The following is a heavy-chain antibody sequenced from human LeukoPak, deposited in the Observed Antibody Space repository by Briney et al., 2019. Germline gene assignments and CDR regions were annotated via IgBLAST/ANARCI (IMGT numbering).Heavy chain of an antibody. CDR1: GGSFSGYY. CDR2: INHSGST. CDR3: ARGRGPDTAMVTFDY. D-gene: IGHD5-18*01. V-gene: IGHV4-34*01. Sequence: SETLSLTCAVYGGSFSGYYWSWIRQPPGKGLEWIGEINHSGSTNYNPSLKSRVTISVDTSKNQFSLKLSSVTAADTAVYYCARGRGPDTAMVTFDYWGQGTLVTVSS. J-gene: IGHJ4*02.